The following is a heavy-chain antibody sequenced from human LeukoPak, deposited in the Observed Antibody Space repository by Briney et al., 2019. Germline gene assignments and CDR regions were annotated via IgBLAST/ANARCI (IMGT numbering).Heavy chain of an antibody. Sequence: GESPKISCKGSGYSFTSYWIGWVRQMPGKGLEWMGIIYPGDSDTRYSPSFQGQVTISADKSISTAYLQWSSLKASDTAMYYCARSYYYGSGSYYNHWFDPWGQGTLVTVSS. CDR2: IYPGDSDT. D-gene: IGHD3-10*01. J-gene: IGHJ5*02. CDR3: ARSYYYGSGSYYNHWFDP. CDR1: GYSFTSYW. V-gene: IGHV5-51*01.